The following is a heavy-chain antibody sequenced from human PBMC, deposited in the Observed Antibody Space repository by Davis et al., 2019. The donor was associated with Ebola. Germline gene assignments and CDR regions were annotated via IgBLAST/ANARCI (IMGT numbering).Heavy chain of an antibody. D-gene: IGHD6-13*01. J-gene: IGHJ6*02. Sequence: ASVKVSCKASRYTFTGYYMHWVRQAPGQGLEWMGWINPNSGGTNYAQKFQGRVTITADESTSTAYMELSSLRSEDTAVYYCARDDSSSWRGPYYYYGMDVWGQGTTVTVSS. CDR2: INPNSGGT. CDR3: ARDDSSSWRGPYYYYGMDV. V-gene: IGHV1-2*02. CDR1: RYTFTGYY.